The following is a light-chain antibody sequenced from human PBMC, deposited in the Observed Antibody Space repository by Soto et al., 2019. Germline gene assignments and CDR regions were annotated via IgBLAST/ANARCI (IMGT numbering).Light chain of an antibody. Sequence: IVLTQSPATLSLSLGEGATLSCLASQSVSSSLAWYQQKTGQAPRLLISGASNRATGIPDRFSGSGSGTDFTLTISRLEPEDFALYHCQQYAAGSPITFGQGTRLEI. CDR2: GAS. J-gene: IGKJ5*01. CDR1: QSVSSS. V-gene: IGKV3-20*01. CDR3: QQYAAGSPIT.